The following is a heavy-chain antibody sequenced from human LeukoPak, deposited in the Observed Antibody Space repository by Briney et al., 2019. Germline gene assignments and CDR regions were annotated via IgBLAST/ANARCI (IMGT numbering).Heavy chain of an antibody. J-gene: IGHJ4*02. CDR1: GGSISSYY. CDR2: IYYSGST. V-gene: IGHV4-59*08. Sequence: SETLSLTCTVSGGSISSYYWSWIRQPPGKGLEWIGYIYYSGSTNYNPSLKSRVTISVDTSKNQFSLKLSSVTAADTAVYYCVSIEYSSSSHNYWGQGTLGTVSS. D-gene: IGHD6-6*01. CDR3: VSIEYSSSSHNY.